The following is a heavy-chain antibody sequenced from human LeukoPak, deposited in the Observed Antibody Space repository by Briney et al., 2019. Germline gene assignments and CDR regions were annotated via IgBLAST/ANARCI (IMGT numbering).Heavy chain of an antibody. Sequence: GGSLRLSCAASGFTFSGYAMSWVRQAPGKGLEWVSAISGSGGSTYYADSVKGRFTISRDNSKNTLYLQMNSLRAEDTAVYYCAKDSGYYDSSGYSSLFDYWGQGTLVTVSS. CDR1: GFTFSGYA. V-gene: IGHV3-23*01. CDR3: AKDSGYYDSSGYSSLFDY. D-gene: IGHD3-22*01. J-gene: IGHJ4*02. CDR2: ISGSGGST.